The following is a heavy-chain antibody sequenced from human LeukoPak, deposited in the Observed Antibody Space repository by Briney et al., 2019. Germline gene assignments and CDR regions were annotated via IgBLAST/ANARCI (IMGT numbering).Heavy chain of an antibody. V-gene: IGHV3-53*01. Sequence: GGSLRLSCAASGFTVSTNYMSWVRQAPGKGLEWVSIIYSGGSIYYADSVKGRFTISRDSFKNSLYLQMNSLRAEDTALYYCAKNSDSSGTYLDHWGQGTLVTVSS. D-gene: IGHD3-22*01. CDR2: IYSGGSI. CDR1: GFTVSTNY. J-gene: IGHJ4*02. CDR3: AKNSDSSGTYLDH.